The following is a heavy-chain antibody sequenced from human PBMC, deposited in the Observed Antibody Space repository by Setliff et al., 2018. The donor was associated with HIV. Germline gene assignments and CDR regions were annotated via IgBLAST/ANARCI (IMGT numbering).Heavy chain of an antibody. CDR1: GGSISSNTYC. V-gene: IGHV4-39*01. CDR2: FSYSGST. D-gene: IGHD2-2*01. Sequence: SETLSLTCTVSGGSISSNTYCWGWIRQPPGKGLEWIGSFSYSGSTYYNPSTKSRVTISVDTSKNQFSLNLTSVTAADTAVYYCARQNRGCSSTSCLNYYMDVWGKGTTVTVSS. CDR3: ARQNRGCSSTSCLNYYMDV. J-gene: IGHJ6*03.